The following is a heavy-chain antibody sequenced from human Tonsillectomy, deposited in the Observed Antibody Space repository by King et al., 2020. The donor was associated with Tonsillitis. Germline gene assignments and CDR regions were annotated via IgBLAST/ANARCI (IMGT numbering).Heavy chain of an antibody. CDR1: GGSFSGDY. D-gene: IGHD6-6*01. J-gene: IGHJ4*02. CDR3: ARERFEGQLLNNAFDY. Sequence: VQLQQWGAGLLKPSETLSLTCGVYGGSFSGDYWSWVRQPPGKRLEWIGEITHSGSTNYNPSLKSRVTISVDTSKKQLSLKLTSVTAADTAVYFCARERFEGQLLNNAFDYWGQGTLVTVSS. V-gene: IGHV4-34*01. CDR2: ITHSGST.